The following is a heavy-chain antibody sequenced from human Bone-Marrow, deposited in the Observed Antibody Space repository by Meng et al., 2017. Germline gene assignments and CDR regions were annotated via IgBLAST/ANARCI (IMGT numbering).Heavy chain of an antibody. J-gene: IGHJ4*02. CDR1: GGSISSGGYY. CDR2: IYDSGNT. D-gene: IGHD3-22*01. Sequence: QLLDSRPGLVRTAQTLSPPRTVPGGSISSGGYYWSCLRQPPREGLEWIGYIYDSGNTFYNPSLKSRVTISLDTSKNQFSLKLSSVTAADTAVYYCARGLRGYYDSSGSFDYWGQGTLVTVSS. V-gene: IGHV4-30-4*01. CDR3: ARGLRGYYDSSGSFDY.